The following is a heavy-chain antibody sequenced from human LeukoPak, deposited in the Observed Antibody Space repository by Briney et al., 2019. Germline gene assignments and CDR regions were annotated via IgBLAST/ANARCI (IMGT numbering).Heavy chain of an antibody. Sequence: PSETLSLTCTVSGGSISSYYWSWIRQPPGKGLEWIEYIYYSGSTNYNPSLKSRVTISVDTSKNQFSLKLSSVTAADTAVYYCAREGIAAATFDYWGQGTLVTVSS. D-gene: IGHD6-13*01. V-gene: IGHV4-59*01. J-gene: IGHJ4*02. CDR3: AREGIAAATFDY. CDR2: IYYSGST. CDR1: GGSISSYY.